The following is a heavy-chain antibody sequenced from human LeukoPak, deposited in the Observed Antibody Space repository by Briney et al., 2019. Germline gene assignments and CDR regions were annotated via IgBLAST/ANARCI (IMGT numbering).Heavy chain of an antibody. D-gene: IGHD1-26*01. CDR1: GGSISSYY. Sequence: SETLSLTCTVSGGSISSYYWSWIRQPPGKGLEWIGYIYYSGSTNYNPSLKSRVTISVDTSRNQFSLKLSSVTAADTAVYYCASGVGATIYFDYWGQGTLVTVSS. CDR2: IYYSGST. V-gene: IGHV4-59*08. CDR3: ASGVGATIYFDY. J-gene: IGHJ4*02.